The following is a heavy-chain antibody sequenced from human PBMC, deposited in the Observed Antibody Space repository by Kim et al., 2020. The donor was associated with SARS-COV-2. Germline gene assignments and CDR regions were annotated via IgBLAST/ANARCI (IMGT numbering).Heavy chain of an antibody. CDR1: GYTFTSYG. V-gene: IGHV1-18*01. CDR3: ARGDTAMVTANWFDP. Sequence: ASVKVSCKASGYTFTSYGISWVRQAPGQGLEWMGWISAYNGNTNYAQKLQGRVTMTTDTSTSTAYMELRSLRSDDTAVYYCARGDTAMVTANWFDPWGQGTLVTVSS. CDR2: ISAYNGNT. D-gene: IGHD5-18*01. J-gene: IGHJ5*02.